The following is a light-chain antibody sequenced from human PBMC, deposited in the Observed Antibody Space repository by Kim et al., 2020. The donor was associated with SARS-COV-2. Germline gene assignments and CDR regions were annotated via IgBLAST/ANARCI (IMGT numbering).Light chain of an antibody. Sequence: SSELTQDPAVSVVLGQTVRVTCQGDTLRNYFASWYQQKQGQAPVIVIYGKNNRPSGIPDRFSGSSSGNTASLTITGTQAGDEAAYFCASRDSSDNHFVFG. J-gene: IGLJ1*01. V-gene: IGLV3-19*01. CDR2: GKN. CDR3: ASRDSSDNHFV. CDR1: TLRNYF.